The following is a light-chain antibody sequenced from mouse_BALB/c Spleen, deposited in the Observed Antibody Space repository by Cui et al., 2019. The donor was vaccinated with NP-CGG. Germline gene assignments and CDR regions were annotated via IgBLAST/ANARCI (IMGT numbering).Light chain of an antibody. V-gene: IGLV1*01. CDR1: TGAVTTNNY. CDR2: GTN. J-gene: IGLJ1*01. Sequence: QAVVLQASALPTSPGETVTLTCRSNTGAVTTNNYANWVQEKPDHLFTGLIGGTNNRAPGVPARFSGSLIGDKAALTITGAQTEDEAIYFCALWYSNHWVFGGGTKLTVL. CDR3: ALWYSNHWV.